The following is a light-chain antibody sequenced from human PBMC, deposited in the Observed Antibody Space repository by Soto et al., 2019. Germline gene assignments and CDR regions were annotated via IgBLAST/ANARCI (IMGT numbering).Light chain of an antibody. CDR3: QQYNSYSWT. CDR2: GAF. J-gene: IGKJ1*01. V-gene: IGKV3-15*01. CDR1: QSMTTK. Sequence: EIVMTQSPATLSVSPGEGVTLSCRASQSMTTKLAWYQQKTGQAPRLLIHGAFTRATGIPARFSGIGSGTDFTLTISSLQPEEFATYDCQQYNSYSWTFGQFTKVELK.